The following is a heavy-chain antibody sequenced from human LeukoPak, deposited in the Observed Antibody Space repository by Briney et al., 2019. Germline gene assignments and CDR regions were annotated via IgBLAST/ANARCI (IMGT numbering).Heavy chain of an antibody. CDR2: IYYSGST. V-gene: IGHV4-59*01. Sequence: TSSETLSLTCTVSGGSISSYYWSWIRQPPGKGLEWIGYIYYSGSTNYNPSLKSRVTISVDTSKNQFSLKLSSVTAADTAVYYCARAMHYCSSTSCFDYWGQGTLVTVSS. D-gene: IGHD2-2*01. CDR3: ARAMHYCSSTSCFDY. CDR1: GGSISSYY. J-gene: IGHJ4*02.